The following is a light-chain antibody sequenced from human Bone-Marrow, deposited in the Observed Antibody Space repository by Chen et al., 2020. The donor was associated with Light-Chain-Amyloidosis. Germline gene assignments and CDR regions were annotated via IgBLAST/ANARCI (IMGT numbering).Light chain of an antibody. CDR3: QVWDRSSDRPV. J-gene: IGLJ3*02. CDR2: DDS. Sequence: SYVLTPPSSVSVAPGQTATLACGGNNIGSTSVHWYQQTPGQAPLLVVYDDSDRPSGIPERLSGSNSGNTATLTSSRVEAGDEADYYCQVWDRSSDRPVFGGGTKLTVL. V-gene: IGLV3-21*02. CDR1: NIGSTS.